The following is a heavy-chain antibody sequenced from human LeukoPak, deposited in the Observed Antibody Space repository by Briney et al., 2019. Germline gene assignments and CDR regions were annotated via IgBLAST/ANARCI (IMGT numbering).Heavy chain of an antibody. CDR2: ISGDGGST. Sequence: GGSLRLSCAASGFTFDDYAMHWVRQAPGKGLEWVSLISGDGGSTYYADSVKGRFTISRDNSKNSLYLQMNSLRAEDTAVYYCARDLGGYSSGWTIDYWGQGTLVTVSS. CDR1: GFTFDDYA. CDR3: ARDLGGYSSGWTIDY. D-gene: IGHD6-19*01. J-gene: IGHJ4*02. V-gene: IGHV3-43*02.